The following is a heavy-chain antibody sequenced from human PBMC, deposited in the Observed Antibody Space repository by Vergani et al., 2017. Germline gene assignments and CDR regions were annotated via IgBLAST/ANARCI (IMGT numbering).Heavy chain of an antibody. J-gene: IGHJ4*02. Sequence: QVQLQQWGAGLLKPSETLSLTCAVYGGSFSGYYWSWIRQPPGKGLEWIGEINHSGSTNYNPSLKSRVTITADTSTDTAYMELSSLRSEDTAVYYCATEKMVRGVIDYWGQGTLVTVSS. D-gene: IGHD3-10*01. V-gene: IGHV4-34*01. CDR1: GGSFSGYY. CDR2: INHSGST. CDR3: ATEKMVRGVIDY.